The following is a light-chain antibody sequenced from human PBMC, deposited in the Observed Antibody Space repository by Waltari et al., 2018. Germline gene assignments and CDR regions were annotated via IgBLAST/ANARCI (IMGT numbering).Light chain of an antibody. Sequence: QSALTQPASVSGSPGQSITISCTGSSSDVGSYNLFSWYQHHPGKAPKLMIYEGSKRPSGVSNRFSGSKSGNTASLTISGLQAEDDADYYCCSYADGSTWVFGGGTKLTVL. CDR2: EGS. J-gene: IGLJ3*02. V-gene: IGLV2-23*01. CDR1: SSDVGSYNL. CDR3: CSYADGSTWV.